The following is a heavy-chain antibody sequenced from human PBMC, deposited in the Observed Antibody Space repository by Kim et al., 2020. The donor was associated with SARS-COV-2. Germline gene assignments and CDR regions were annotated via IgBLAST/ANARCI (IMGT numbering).Heavy chain of an antibody. D-gene: IGHD2-15*01. V-gene: IGHV4-39*07. J-gene: IGHJ4*02. CDR2: IYYSGST. Sequence: SETLSLTCTVSGGSISSSSYYWGWIRQPPGKGLEWIGSIYYSGSTYYNPSLKSRVTISVDTSKNQFSLKLSSVTAADTAVYYCARGDIVVGYCSYWGQGTLVTVSS. CDR1: GGSISSSSYY. CDR3: ARGDIVVGYCSY.